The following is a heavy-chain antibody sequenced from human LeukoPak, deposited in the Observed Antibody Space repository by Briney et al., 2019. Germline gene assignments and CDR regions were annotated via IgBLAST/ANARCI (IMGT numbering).Heavy chain of an antibody. J-gene: IGHJ4*02. D-gene: IGHD5-12*01. CDR3: AKDLARTTPKASDH. CDR1: RFTFSIYA. V-gene: IGHV3-23*01. Sequence: QPGGSLRLSCAASRFTFSIYAMSWVRQAPAKGLEWVSAIRASGASLYYADSVKGRFTISRDNYKSTLYLQMNRLRAEDTALYYCAKDLARTTPKASDHWGQGTLVTVSS. CDR2: IRASGASL.